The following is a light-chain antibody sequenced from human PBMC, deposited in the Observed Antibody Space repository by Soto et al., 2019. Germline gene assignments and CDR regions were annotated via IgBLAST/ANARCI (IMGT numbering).Light chain of an antibody. V-gene: IGKV3-20*01. J-gene: IGKJ5*01. CDR2: DAS. Sequence: EIVLAQSPGTLSLSPGERATLSCRASQSVSSYLAWYQQKPGQAPRLLIYDASNRATGIPDRFSGSGSGTDFTLTISRLEPEDFAVYYCQQYDQWPITFGQGARLEIK. CDR3: QQYDQWPIT. CDR1: QSVSSY.